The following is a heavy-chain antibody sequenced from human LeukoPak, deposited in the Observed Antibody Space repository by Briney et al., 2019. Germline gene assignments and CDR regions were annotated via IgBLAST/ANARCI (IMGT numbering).Heavy chain of an antibody. CDR2: IATDGRDK. J-gene: IGHJ4*02. V-gene: IGHV3-30*18. D-gene: IGHD6-13*01. Sequence: GRSLRLSCAASGFTFNNYGMHWVRQAPGKGLEWVAVIATDGRDKKYADSVKGRFTISRDNSKNTLYLEMNSLRPEDTAVYHCAKDSKVAAAGYFFDYWGQGTLVTASS. CDR1: GFTFNNYG. CDR3: AKDSKVAAAGYFFDY.